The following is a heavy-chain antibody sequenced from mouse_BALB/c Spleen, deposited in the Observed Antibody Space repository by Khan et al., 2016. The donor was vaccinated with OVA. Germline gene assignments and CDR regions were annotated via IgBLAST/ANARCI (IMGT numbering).Heavy chain of an antibody. CDR1: GFSLTDYA. CDR2: IWVSGSK. V-gene: IGHV2-6-5*01. Sequence: QMQLEESGPGLVAPSQSLSITCTVSGFSLTDYAVSWIRQPPGKGLEWLGVIWVSGSKYYNSVLKPRLSISKDNSKSQVFLKMNSLQTDDTAMYFCARDPHYYSMDYWGQGTSVTVSS. CDR3: ARDPHYYSMDY. J-gene: IGHJ4*01.